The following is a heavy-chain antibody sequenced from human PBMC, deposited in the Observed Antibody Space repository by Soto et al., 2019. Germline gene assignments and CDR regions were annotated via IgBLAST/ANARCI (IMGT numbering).Heavy chain of an antibody. V-gene: IGHV3-30-3*01. CDR1: GFTFSSYA. CDR2: ISYDGSNK. D-gene: IGHD3-22*01. J-gene: IGHJ3*02. CDR3: ASFYDSSGAFDI. Sequence: QVQLVESGGGVVQPGRSLRLSCAASGFTFSSYAMHWVRQAPGKGLEWVAVISYDGSNKYYADSVKGRFTISRDNSKNTLYLQMNSLRAEDTAVYYCASFYDSSGAFDIWCQGTMVTVS.